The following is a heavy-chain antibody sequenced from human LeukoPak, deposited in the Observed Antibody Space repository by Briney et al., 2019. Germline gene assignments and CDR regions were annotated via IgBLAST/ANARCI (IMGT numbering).Heavy chain of an antibody. CDR1: GGSITTGYHH. CDR3: ARNGHLGASSGDYYYFDF. Sequence: PSETLSLTCTVSGGSITTGYHHWSWTRQPAGKGLEWIGRIHTSGSINYDPSLKSRVTISLDTSKNQFSLKLSSVTAADTAVYYCARNGHLGASSGDYYYFDFWGLGTLVTVSS. D-gene: IGHD4-17*01. V-gene: IGHV4-61*02. J-gene: IGHJ4*02. CDR2: IHTSGSI.